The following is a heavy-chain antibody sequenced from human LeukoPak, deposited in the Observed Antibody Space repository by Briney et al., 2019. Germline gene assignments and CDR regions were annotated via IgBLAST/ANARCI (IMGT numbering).Heavy chain of an antibody. CDR3: AREWSRFTPPDY. Sequence: GGSLRLSCAASGFSFSSYGMHWVRQAPGKGLEWVAFIRYDGSNKYYADSVKGRFTISRDNSKNTLYLQMNSLRAGDTAVYYCAREWSRFTPPDYWGQGTLVTVSS. D-gene: IGHD2-8*01. J-gene: IGHJ4*02. CDR1: GFSFSSYG. CDR2: IRYDGSNK. V-gene: IGHV3-30*02.